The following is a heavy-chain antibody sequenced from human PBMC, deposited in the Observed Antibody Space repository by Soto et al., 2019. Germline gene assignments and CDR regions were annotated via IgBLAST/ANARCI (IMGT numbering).Heavy chain of an antibody. CDR3: VKNSGWFNT. Sequence: QLLQSGGGLVQPGGALTLSCAASGFTCGTTDMSWVRQAPGEGLEWVSSIDGSGGITYYADSVKGRFTISRDNSRNTVYLQMNSLSGDDTALYYCVKNSGWFNTWGQGAMVTVSS. CDR1: GFTCGTTD. D-gene: IGHD3-10*01. V-gene: IGHV3-23*01. CDR2: IDGSGGIT. J-gene: IGHJ5*02.